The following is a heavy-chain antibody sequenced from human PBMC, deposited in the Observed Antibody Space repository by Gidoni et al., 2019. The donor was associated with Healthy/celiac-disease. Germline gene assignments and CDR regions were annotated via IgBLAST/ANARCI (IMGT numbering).Heavy chain of an antibody. V-gene: IGHV4-59*08. CDR1: GGSISSYY. J-gene: IGHJ2*01. CDR3: ARAYCGGDCYLPYYWYFDL. Sequence: QVQLQESGPGLVKPSETLSLTCTVSGGSISSYYWSWIRQPPGKGLEWIGYIYYSGSTNYNPSLKSRVTISVDTAKNQFSLKLSSVTAADTAVYYCARAYCGGDCYLPYYWYFDLWGRGTLVTVSS. D-gene: IGHD2-21*02. CDR2: IYYSGST.